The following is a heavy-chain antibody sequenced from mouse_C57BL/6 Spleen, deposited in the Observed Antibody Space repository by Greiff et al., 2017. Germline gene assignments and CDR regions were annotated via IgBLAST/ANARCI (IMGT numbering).Heavy chain of an antibody. Sequence: QVQLQQSGAELVKPGASVKVSCKASGYTFTSYWMHWVKQRPGQCLEWIGRIPPSDDDTNYNQKFKGKATLTVDKSSSTSYMQLSSLTADDSAVCYCSMERFAYWGQGTLVTVSA. CDR3: SMERFAY. CDR2: IPPSDDDT. V-gene: IGHV1-74*01. CDR1: GYTFTSYW. J-gene: IGHJ3*01.